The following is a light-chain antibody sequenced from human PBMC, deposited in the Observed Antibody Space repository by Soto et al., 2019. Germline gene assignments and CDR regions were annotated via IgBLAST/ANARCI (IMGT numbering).Light chain of an antibody. CDR3: QQYINWPLT. CDR2: GAS. J-gene: IGKJ4*01. V-gene: IGKV3D-15*01. CDR1: QNVGRD. Sequence: EIVMTQSPASLSVSPGERATLSCRAAQNVGRDLAWYQQKPGQAPRLLIYGASTRATGIPARFTGSGSGTEFPLTISSLQSEDSAVYHCQQYINWPLTFGGGTKVEIK.